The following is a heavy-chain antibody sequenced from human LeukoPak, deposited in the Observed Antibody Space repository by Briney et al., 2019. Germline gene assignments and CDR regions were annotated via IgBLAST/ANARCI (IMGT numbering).Heavy chain of an antibody. D-gene: IGHD6-6*01. Sequence: SETLSLTCTVSGGSISSSSYYWGWIRQPPGMGLEWIGSIYYSGSTYYNPSLKSRVTISVDTSKNQFSLKLSSVTAADTAVYYCASLSSSSYHWGQGTLVTVSS. J-gene: IGHJ5*02. CDR2: IYYSGST. CDR3: ASLSSSSYH. V-gene: IGHV4-39*01. CDR1: GGSISSSSYY.